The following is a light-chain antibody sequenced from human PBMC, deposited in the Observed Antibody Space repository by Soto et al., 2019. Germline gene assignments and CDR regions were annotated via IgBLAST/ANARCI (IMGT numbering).Light chain of an antibody. CDR1: QSVSIY. V-gene: IGKV3-11*01. Sequence: EIVLTQSPATLSLSPGERATLSCRASQSVSIYLAWYQQKPGQAPRLLISGASNRATGIPARFSGSGSGTDFTLTISSREPEDFAIYFCQQRSNWPLTFGGGTKVEIK. CDR3: QQRSNWPLT. J-gene: IGKJ4*01. CDR2: GAS.